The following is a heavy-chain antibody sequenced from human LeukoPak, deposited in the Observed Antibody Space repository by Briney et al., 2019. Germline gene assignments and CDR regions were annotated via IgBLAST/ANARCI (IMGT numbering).Heavy chain of an antibody. D-gene: IGHD3-9*01. CDR3: ARDPFDILTGYFYYYYGMDV. J-gene: IGHJ6*02. V-gene: IGHV3-74*01. CDR2: INSDGSST. CDR1: GFTFSSYW. Sequence: PGGSLRLSCAASGFTFSSYWMHWVRQAPGKGLVWVSRINSDGSSTSYADSVKGRFTISRDNAKNTLYLQMNSLRAEDTAVYYCARDPFDILTGYFYYYYGMDVWGQGTTVTVSS.